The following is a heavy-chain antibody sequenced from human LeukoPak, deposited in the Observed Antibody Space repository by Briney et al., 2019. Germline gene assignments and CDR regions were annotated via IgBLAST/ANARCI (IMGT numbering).Heavy chain of an antibody. CDR2: IYYSGST. CDR1: GDSISTSSYY. Sequence: SETLSLTCSVSGDSISTSSYYWGWIRQPPGKGLEWIGYIYYSGSTNYNPSLKSRVTISVDTSKNQFSLKLSSVTAADTAVYYCARTQRHNLFDYWGQGTLVTVSS. J-gene: IGHJ4*02. V-gene: IGHV4-61*05. CDR3: ARTQRHNLFDY.